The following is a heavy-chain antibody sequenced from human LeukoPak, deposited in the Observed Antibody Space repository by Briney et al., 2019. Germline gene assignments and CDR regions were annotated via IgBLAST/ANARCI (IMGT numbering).Heavy chain of an antibody. J-gene: IGHJ6*03. D-gene: IGHD1-26*01. Sequence: SETLSLTCTVSGGSIRSSSYNWGWIRQPPGKGLEWIGSIHYTGTTFYNPSLKSRVTISVDTSKNQFSLKLSSVTAADTAVYYCARTGGSFYFYYYMDVWGKGTTVTVPS. CDR2: IHYTGTT. CDR3: ARTGGSFYFYYYMDV. CDR1: GGSIRSSSYN. V-gene: IGHV4-39*07.